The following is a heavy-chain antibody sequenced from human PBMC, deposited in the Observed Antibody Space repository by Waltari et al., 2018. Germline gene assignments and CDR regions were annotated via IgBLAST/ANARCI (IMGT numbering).Heavy chain of an antibody. D-gene: IGHD2-15*01. CDR3: AKARGNCSGGRCFFDY. V-gene: IGHV3-9*03. J-gene: IGHJ4*02. CDR1: GFNFGEYA. CDR2: ISWKSDSI. Sequence: EVPLVESGGGLVQPGRSLRLFCEASGFNFGEYAMHRVRQAPGKGLEWVSGISWKSDSIDYADSVKGRFTISRDNAKNSLYLQMNSLRAEDMAFYYCAKARGNCSGGRCFFDYWGQGTLVTVSS.